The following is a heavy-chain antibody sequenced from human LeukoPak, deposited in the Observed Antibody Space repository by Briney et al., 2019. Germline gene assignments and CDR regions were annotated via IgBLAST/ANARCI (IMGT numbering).Heavy chain of an antibody. J-gene: IGHJ4*02. D-gene: IGHD2-2*01. CDR3: AREGHCSSTSCYGTNFSLDY. CDR1: GGSISSYF. CDR2: IYTSGST. Sequence: SETLSLTCTVSGGSISSYFWSWIRQPAGKGLGWIGRIYTSGSTNYNPSLKSRVTMSVDTSKNQFSLKLSSVTAADTAVYYCAREGHCSSTSCYGTNFSLDYWGQGTLVTVSS. V-gene: IGHV4-4*07.